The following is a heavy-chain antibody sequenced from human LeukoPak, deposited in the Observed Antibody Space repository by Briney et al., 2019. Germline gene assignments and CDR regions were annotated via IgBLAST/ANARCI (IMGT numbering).Heavy chain of an antibody. Sequence: GGSLRLSCAASGFTFSSYAMSWDRQAPGQGLEWVSALSGSGGSSYYADSVKGRVTISRDNSKSTLYLQMISLRAEATAVYYCAKDWSITIFGVAFDYWGQGTLVTVSS. D-gene: IGHD3-3*01. CDR2: LSGSGGSS. V-gene: IGHV3-23*01. J-gene: IGHJ4*02. CDR3: AKDWSITIFGVAFDY. CDR1: GFTFSSYA.